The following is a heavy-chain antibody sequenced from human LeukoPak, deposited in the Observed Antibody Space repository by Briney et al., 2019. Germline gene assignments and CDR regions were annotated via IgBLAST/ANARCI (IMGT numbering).Heavy chain of an antibody. Sequence: GGSLRLSCAASGFTFSSYEMNWVRQAPGKELQWVANIKQDGSAKYYVDSVKGRFTISRDNAKNSLYLQMNSLRAEDTAVYYCARDEASGYDYGAFDYWGQGTLVTVSS. CDR2: IKQDGSAK. D-gene: IGHD5-12*01. V-gene: IGHV3-7*01. CDR3: ARDEASGYDYGAFDY. CDR1: GFTFSSYE. J-gene: IGHJ4*02.